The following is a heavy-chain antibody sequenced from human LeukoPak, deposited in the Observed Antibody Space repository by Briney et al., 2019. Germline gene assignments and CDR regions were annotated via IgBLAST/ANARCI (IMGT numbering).Heavy chain of an antibody. Sequence: GASVKVSCKASGYTFTGYYMHWVRQAPGQGLEWMGWMYPDSGGTNYAQKFQGRVTMTRDTSISTAYMELSRLRSDDTAVYYCARAVTMVRGGQSPAGYWGQGTLVTVSS. CDR1: GYTFTGYY. D-gene: IGHD3-10*01. CDR3: ARAVTMVRGGQSPAGY. V-gene: IGHV1-2*02. J-gene: IGHJ4*02. CDR2: MYPDSGGT.